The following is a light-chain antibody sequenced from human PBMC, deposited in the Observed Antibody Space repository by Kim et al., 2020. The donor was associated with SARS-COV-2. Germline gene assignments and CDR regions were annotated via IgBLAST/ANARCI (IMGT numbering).Light chain of an antibody. J-gene: IGLJ1*01. CDR2: GNS. CDR1: SSNIGAGYD. V-gene: IGLV1-40*01. Sequence: SVLTQPPSVSGAPGQRVTISCTGSSSNIGAGYDVHWYQQLPGTAPKLLIYGNSNRPSGVPDRFSGSKSGTSASLAITGLQAEDEADYYCQSYDSSLSVSFGTGTKVTVL. CDR3: QSYDSSLSVS.